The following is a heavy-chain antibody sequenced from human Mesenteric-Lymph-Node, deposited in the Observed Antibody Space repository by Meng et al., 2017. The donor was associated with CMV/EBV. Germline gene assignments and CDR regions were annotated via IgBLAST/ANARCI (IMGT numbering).Heavy chain of an antibody. Sequence: GGSLRLSCAASGFTFSSYPMSWVRQAPGKGLQWVSGISGSGDTTYYTGSVKGRFTISRDNSKNTLYLHMNSLRAEDTAVYYCAKTLYCSSTSCSYWFDPWGQGTLVTVSS. J-gene: IGHJ5*02. CDR3: AKTLYCSSTSCSYWFDP. D-gene: IGHD2-2*01. CDR2: ISGSGDTT. CDR1: GFTFSSYP. V-gene: IGHV3-23*01.